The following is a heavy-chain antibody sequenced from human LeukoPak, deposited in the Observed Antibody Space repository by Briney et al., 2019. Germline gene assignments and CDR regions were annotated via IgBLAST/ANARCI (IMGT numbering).Heavy chain of an antibody. CDR1: GGSFSGYY. CDR2: INHSGST. CDR3: VTYYFDSSGPKKNY. J-gene: IGHJ4*02. Sequence: SETLSLTCAVYGGSFSGYYWSWIRQPPGKGLEWIGEINHSGSTNYNPSLKSRVTISVDTSKKQFSLKLSSVTAADAAVYYCVTYYFDSSGPKKNYWGQGTLVTISS. D-gene: IGHD3-22*01. V-gene: IGHV4-34*01.